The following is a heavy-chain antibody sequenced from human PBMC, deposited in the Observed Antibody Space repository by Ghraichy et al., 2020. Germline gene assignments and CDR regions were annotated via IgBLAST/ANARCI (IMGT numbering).Heavy chain of an antibody. V-gene: IGHV4-4*07. CDR1: GGSISSYY. Sequence: SETLSLTCTVSGGSISSYYWSWIRQPAGKGLEWIGRIYTSGSTNYNPSLKSRVTMSVDTSKNQFSLKLSSVTAADTAVYYCARDKVIVGAIGVANWFDPWGQGTLVTVSS. CDR2: IYTSGST. CDR3: ARDKVIVGAIGVANWFDP. J-gene: IGHJ5*02. D-gene: IGHD1-26*01.